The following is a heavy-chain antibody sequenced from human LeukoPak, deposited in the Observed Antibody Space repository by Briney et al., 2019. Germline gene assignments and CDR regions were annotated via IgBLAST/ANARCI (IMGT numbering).Heavy chain of an antibody. D-gene: IGHD1-26*01. CDR2: VFHTGST. CDR3: ARDRGSQPFIDY. Sequence: SETLSLTCAVYGGSFSGYYWNWIRQPPGKGLEWIGYVFHTGSTNYNPSLKSRVAISVDTSKNQFSLKLSSVTAADTAVYYCARDRGSQPFIDYWGQGTLVTVSS. J-gene: IGHJ4*02. V-gene: IGHV4-59*01. CDR1: GGSFSGYY.